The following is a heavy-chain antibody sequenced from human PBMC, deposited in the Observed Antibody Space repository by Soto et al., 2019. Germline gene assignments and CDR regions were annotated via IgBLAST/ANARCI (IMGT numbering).Heavy chain of an antibody. J-gene: IGHJ4*02. D-gene: IGHD1-1*01. V-gene: IGHV3-23*01. Sequence: GGSLRLSCAASGFTFSSYAMSWVRQAPGKGLEWVSAISGSGGSTYYADSVKGRFTISRDNSKNTLYLQMNSLRAVDTAVYYCAKDLFRGPGNQFDYWGQGTLVTVSS. CDR2: ISGSGGST. CDR3: AKDLFRGPGNQFDY. CDR1: GFTFSSYA.